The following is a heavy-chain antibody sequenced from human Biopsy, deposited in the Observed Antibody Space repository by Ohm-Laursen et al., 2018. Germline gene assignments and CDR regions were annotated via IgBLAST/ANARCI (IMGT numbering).Heavy chain of an antibody. CDR3: ARGMRSSGWPYFDS. CDR2: IYDRGSTA. D-gene: IGHD6-19*01. CDR1: GDSVSSGSFY. V-gene: IGHV4-61*01. J-gene: IGHJ4*02. Sequence: SETLSLTCTVSGDSVSSGSFYWTWIRQSPGQGLEYIGYIYDRGSTANYNPSLESRVTTSVDMPKNQFSLKLSSVTAADTAIYYCARGMRSSGWPYFDSWGQGTLVTVSS.